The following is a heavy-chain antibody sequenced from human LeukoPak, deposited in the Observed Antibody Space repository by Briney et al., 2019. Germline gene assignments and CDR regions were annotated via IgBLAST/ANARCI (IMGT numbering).Heavy chain of an antibody. CDR3: AKDRKDIVVVVAAILSYGMDV. D-gene: IGHD2-15*01. CDR1: GFTFNNNA. V-gene: IGHV3-23*01. J-gene: IGHJ6*02. CDR2: LSGDSAYV. Sequence: GGSLRLSCAASGFTFNNNAMTWVRQAPGKGLEWVSALSGDSAYVYYADSVKGRFTTSRDNSRNTLYLQMNSLRAEDTAVYYCAKDRKDIVVVVAAILSYGMDVWGQGTTVTVSS.